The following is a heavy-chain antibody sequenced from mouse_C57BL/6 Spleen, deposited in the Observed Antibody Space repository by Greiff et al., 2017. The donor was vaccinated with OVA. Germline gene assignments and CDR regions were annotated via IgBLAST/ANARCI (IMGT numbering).Heavy chain of an antibody. V-gene: IGHV1-18*01. CDR1: GYTFTDYN. CDR3: ARRNDGYYGYFDV. J-gene: IGHJ1*03. CDR2: INPNNGGT. Sequence: EVKLEESGPELVKPGASVKIPCKASGYTFTDYNMDWVKQSHGKSLEWIGDINPNNGGTIYNQKFKGKATLTVDKSSSTAYMELRSLTSEDTAVYYCARRNDGYYGYFDVWGTGTTVTVSS. D-gene: IGHD2-3*01.